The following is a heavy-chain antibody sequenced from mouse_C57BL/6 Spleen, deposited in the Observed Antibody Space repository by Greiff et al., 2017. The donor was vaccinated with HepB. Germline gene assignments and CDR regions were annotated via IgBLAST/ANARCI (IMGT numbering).Heavy chain of an antibody. D-gene: IGHD1-1*01. Sequence: EVQVVESGGGLVKPGGSLKLSCAASGFTFSDYGMHWVRQAPEKGLEWVAYISSGSSTIYYADTVKGRFTISRDNAKNTLFLQMTSLRSEDTAMYYCARRGPDFYGSSYGYFDYWGQGTTLTVSS. CDR2: ISSGSSTI. CDR3: ARRGPDFYGSSYGYFDY. V-gene: IGHV5-17*01. J-gene: IGHJ2*01. CDR1: GFTFSDYG.